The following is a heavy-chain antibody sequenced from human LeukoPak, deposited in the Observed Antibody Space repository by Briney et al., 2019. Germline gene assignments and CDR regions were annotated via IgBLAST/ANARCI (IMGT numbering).Heavy chain of an antibody. CDR1: GGTFSSYA. CDR2: IIPIFGTA. Sequence: GASVKVSCKASGGTFSSYAISWVRQAPGQGLEWMGRIIPIFGTANYAQKFQGRVTITADESTSTAYMELSSLRSEDTAVYYCARALSDCSSTSCLNDYLLPGDYWGQGTLVTVSS. V-gene: IGHV1-69*13. D-gene: IGHD2-2*01. CDR3: ARALSDCSSTSCLNDYLLPGDY. J-gene: IGHJ4*02.